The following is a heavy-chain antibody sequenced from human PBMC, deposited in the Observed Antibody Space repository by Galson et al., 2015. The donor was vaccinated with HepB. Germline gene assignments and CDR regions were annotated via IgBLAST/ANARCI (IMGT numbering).Heavy chain of an antibody. CDR3: AREYDYVWGSSPSGNYYYAMDD. CDR1: GYNFNVYY. D-gene: IGHD3-16*01. Sequence: SVKVSCKASGYNFNVYYIHWVRQAPGQGLEWLGRIDPDSGSTDYAQKFQGRVTMTSDTSISTAYMELSRLRSDDTAFYYCAREYDYVWGSSPSGNYYYAMDDWGQGTTVIVSS. CDR2: IDPDSGST. V-gene: IGHV1-2*06. J-gene: IGHJ6*02.